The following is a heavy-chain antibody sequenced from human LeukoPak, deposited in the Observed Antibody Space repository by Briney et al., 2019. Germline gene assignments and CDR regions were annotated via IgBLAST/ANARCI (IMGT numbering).Heavy chain of an antibody. CDR2: IYYSGST. V-gene: IGHV4-30-4*01. Sequence: PSETPSLTCAVSGGSISSGDYYWSWIRQPPGKGLEWIGHIYYSGSTYYNPSLKSRVTISVDTSKNQFSLKLSSVTAADTAVYYCAREGGDSVSYYFGMDVWGQGTTVTVSS. CDR3: AREGGDSVSYYFGMDV. CDR1: GGSISSGDYY. J-gene: IGHJ6*02. D-gene: IGHD2-21*02.